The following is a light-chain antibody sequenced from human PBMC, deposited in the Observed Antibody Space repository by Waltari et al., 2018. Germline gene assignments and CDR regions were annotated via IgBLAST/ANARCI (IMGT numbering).Light chain of an antibody. Sequence: DIVMTQSPDSLAVSLGERASINCTSSQTLLYNSNNKNYLAWYQQKPGQPPKLLIYWASTRQSGVPDRFSGSGSGTDFTLTISSLQAGDVAVYYCQQYFTTLTFGGGTKVEIK. J-gene: IGKJ4*01. CDR3: QQYFTTLT. CDR1: QTLLYNSNNKNY. V-gene: IGKV4-1*01. CDR2: WAS.